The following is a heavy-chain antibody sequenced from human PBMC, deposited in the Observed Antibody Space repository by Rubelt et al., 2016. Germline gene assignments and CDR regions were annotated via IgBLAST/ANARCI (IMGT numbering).Heavy chain of an antibody. CDR2: VKSIASGGTT. Sequence: EVQLVESGGGLVKPGGSLRLSCAASGFTFNHSWMSWVRQAPGKGLEWVARVKSIASGGTTDYAAPVKGRFTVSRDDSKKMVYLQMDSLTAADTALYYCTTGAMVSAFDVWGQGTMVTVSS. D-gene: IGHD5-18*01. J-gene: IGHJ3*01. V-gene: IGHV3-15*01. CDR1: GFTFNHSW. CDR3: TTGAMVSAFDV.